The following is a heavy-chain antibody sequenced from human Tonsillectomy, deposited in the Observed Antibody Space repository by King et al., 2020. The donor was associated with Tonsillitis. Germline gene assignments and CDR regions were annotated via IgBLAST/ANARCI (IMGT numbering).Heavy chain of an antibody. D-gene: IGHD1-26*01. CDR1: GGSISTSDQY. V-gene: IGHV4-39*01. J-gene: IGHJ4*02. CDR3: ARYVSGSFDY. CDR2: MYYSGTF. Sequence: QLQESGPGVVKPSETLSLTCTVSGGSISTSDQYWAWIRQPPGTGLEWIGYMYYSGTFFYNPSLKSRITISGGTSENRFSLKLSSVTAADTAVYFCARYVSGSFDYWGQGALVTVSS.